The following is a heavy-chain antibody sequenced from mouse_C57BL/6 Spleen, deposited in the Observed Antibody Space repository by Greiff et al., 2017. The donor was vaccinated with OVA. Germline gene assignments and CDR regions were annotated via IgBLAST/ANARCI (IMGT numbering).Heavy chain of an antibody. Sequence: VKVVESGPGLVAPSQSLSITCTVSGFSLTSYGVHWVRQPPGKGLEWLVVIWSDGSTTYNSALKSRLSISKDDSKSQVFLKMNSLQTDDTAMYYWARHGDYYGSSYGAMDYWGQGTSVTVSS. V-gene: IGHV2-6-1*01. D-gene: IGHD1-1*01. CDR3: ARHGDYYGSSYGAMDY. J-gene: IGHJ4*01. CDR2: IWSDGST. CDR1: GFSLTSYG.